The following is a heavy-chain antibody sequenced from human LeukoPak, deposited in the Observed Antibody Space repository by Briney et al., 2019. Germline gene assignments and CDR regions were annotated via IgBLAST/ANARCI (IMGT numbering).Heavy chain of an antibody. V-gene: IGHV1-18*01. CDR2: ISGSIGNT. D-gene: IGHD1-26*01. J-gene: IGHJ4*02. CDR1: NYPFTRYG. CDR3: ARSGRGTYYYFDL. Sequence: ASVKVSCKASNYPFTRYGISWVRQAPGQWLEWLGWISGSIGNTNYAQKFQGRVSMTADACTGTAYLELRSLRSDDTAVYYCARSGRGTYYYFDLWGQGTLVTVSS.